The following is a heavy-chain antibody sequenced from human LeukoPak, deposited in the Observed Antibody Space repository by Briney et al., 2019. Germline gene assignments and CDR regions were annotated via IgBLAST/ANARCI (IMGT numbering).Heavy chain of an antibody. CDR2: IKSDGSST. V-gene: IGHV3-74*01. CDR3: AKGFYDNSASGVFDI. J-gene: IGHJ3*02. CDR1: GFTFSSYW. Sequence: PGGSLRLSCAASGFTFSSYWMHWVRQAPGKGLVWVSRIKSDGSSTNYADSVRGRFTISRDNAKNTVYLQMNSLRAEDTAVYYCAKGFYDNSASGVFDIWGQGTMVTVSS. D-gene: IGHD3-22*01.